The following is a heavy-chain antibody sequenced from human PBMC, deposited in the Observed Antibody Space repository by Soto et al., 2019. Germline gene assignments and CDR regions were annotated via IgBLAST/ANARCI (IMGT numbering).Heavy chain of an antibody. D-gene: IGHD6-19*01. CDR2: INDSGST. V-gene: IGHV4-34*01. J-gene: IGHJ4*02. Sequence: QVQLQQWGAGLLKPSETLSLTCAVYGGSFSGYYWTWIRQTPGKGLEWIGEINDSGSTNYKPSLKSRVTISADTSKKQFSLNVTSVTAADTAVYYCAREVEYTSAFGISSSFDYWGQGTLVTVSS. CDR3: AREVEYTSAFGISSSFDY. CDR1: GGSFSGYY.